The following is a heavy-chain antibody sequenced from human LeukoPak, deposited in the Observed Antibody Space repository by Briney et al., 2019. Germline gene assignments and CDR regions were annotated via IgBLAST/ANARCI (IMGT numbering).Heavy chain of an antibody. D-gene: IGHD4-17*01. CDR3: ARDLITGFSLRPNWYFDL. J-gene: IGHJ2*01. Sequence: SETLSLTCTVSGGSISSYYWSWIRQPPGKGLEWIGYIYYSGSTNYNPSLKSRVTISVDTSKNQFSLKLSSVTAADTAVYYCARDLITGFSLRPNWYFDLWGRGTLVTVSS. CDR1: GGSISSYY. CDR2: IYYSGST. V-gene: IGHV4-59*01.